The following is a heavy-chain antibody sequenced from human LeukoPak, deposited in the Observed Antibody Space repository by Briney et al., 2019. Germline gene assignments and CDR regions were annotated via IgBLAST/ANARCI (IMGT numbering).Heavy chain of an antibody. Sequence: GRSLRLSCAASGFTFSSYAMHWVRQAPGKGLEWVAVISYDGSNKYYADSVKGRFTISRDNSKNTLYLQMNSLRAEDTAVYYCASGWGKEAFFDYWGQGTLVTVSS. V-gene: IGHV3-30-3*01. J-gene: IGHJ4*02. D-gene: IGHD6-19*01. CDR2: ISYDGSNK. CDR1: GFTFSSYA. CDR3: ASGWGKEAFFDY.